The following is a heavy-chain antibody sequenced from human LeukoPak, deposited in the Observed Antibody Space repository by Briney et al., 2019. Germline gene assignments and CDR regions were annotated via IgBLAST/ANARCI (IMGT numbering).Heavy chain of an antibody. CDR1: GYSFTSYW. J-gene: IGHJ6*03. Sequence: GESLKISCKGSGYSFTSYWIGWVRQMPGKGLEWMGIIYPGDSDTRYSPSFQGQVTISAAKSISTAYLQWSSLKASDTAMYYCARRHSSSSDYYYYYYMDVWGKGTTVTVSS. V-gene: IGHV5-51*01. D-gene: IGHD6-6*01. CDR3: ARRHSSSSDYYYYYYMDV. CDR2: IYPGDSDT.